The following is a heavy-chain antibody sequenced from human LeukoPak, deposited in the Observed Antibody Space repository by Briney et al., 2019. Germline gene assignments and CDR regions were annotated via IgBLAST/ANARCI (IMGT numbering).Heavy chain of an antibody. Sequence: SETLSLTCTVSGGSISSYYWSWIRQPPGKGLEWIGYIYYSGSTNYSPSLKSRVTISVDTSKNQFSLKLSSVTAADTAVYYCARDGYNIAGAFDIWGQGTMVTVSS. CDR3: ARDGYNIAGAFDI. V-gene: IGHV4-59*01. CDR2: IYYSGST. J-gene: IGHJ3*02. D-gene: IGHD5-24*01. CDR1: GGSISSYY.